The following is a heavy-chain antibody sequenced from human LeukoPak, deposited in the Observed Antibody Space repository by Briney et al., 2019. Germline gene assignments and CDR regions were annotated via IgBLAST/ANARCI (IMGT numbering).Heavy chain of an antibody. CDR2: IKNDGNDT. D-gene: IGHD3-16*01. J-gene: IGHJ4*02. CDR3: ARDMNPAVFYF. Sequence: GGSLRLSCAASGFTFTSHWMHWVRQTPGKGLVWVSGIKNDGNDTAYADSVKGRFTISRDNAKNTLYLQMDSLRAEDTAVYYCARDMNPAVFYFWGQGTLVTVSS. CDR1: GFTFTSHW. V-gene: IGHV3-74*01.